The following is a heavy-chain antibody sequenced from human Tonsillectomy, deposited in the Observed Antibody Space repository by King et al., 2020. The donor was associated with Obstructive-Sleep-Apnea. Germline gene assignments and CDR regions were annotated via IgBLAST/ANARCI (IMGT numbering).Heavy chain of an antibody. Sequence: LQLQESGPGLVKPSETLSLTCTVSGGSISSSSYYWGWIRQPPGKGLEWIGGIYYSGSTYYNPSLKSRVTISVDTSKNQFSLMLSSVTAADTAVYYCARRPFTVLRYFDWSEYYFDYWGQGTLVTVSS. J-gene: IGHJ4*02. CDR3: ARRPFTVLRYFDWSEYYFDY. CDR2: IYYSGST. V-gene: IGHV4-39*07. CDR1: GGSISSSSYY. D-gene: IGHD3-9*01.